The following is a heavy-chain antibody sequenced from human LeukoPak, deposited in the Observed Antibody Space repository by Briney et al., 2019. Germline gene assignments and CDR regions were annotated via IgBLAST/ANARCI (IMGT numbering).Heavy chain of an antibody. CDR3: ARGPIVVVPAPMGDWFDP. CDR2: INPNSGDT. D-gene: IGHD2-2*01. CDR1: GYTLTGHY. J-gene: IGHJ5*02. Sequence: ASVKVACKASGYTLTGHYMHWVRRAPGQWPEWMGWINPNSGDTNYAQKFQGRVTLTRDASIGTAYMEMNRLTYDDTAVYYCARGPIVVVPAPMGDWFDPWGQGTLVTVSS. V-gene: IGHV1-2*02.